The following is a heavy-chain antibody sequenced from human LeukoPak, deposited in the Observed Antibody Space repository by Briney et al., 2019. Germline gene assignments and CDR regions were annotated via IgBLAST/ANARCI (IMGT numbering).Heavy chain of an antibody. Sequence: SETLSLTCAVYGGSFSGYYWSWIRQPPGKGLEWIGEINHSGSTNYNPSLKGRVTISVDTSKNQFSLKLSSVTAADTAVYYCARTAGYSSGWYFGHFQHWGQGTLVTVSS. D-gene: IGHD6-19*01. CDR1: GGSFSGYY. CDR2: INHSGST. J-gene: IGHJ1*01. V-gene: IGHV4-34*01. CDR3: ARTAGYSSGWYFGHFQH.